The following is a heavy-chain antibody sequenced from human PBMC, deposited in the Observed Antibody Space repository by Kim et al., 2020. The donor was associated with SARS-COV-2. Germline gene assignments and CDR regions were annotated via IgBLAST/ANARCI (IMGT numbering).Heavy chain of an antibody. CDR2: IKAKSDGGTT. D-gene: IGHD3-10*01. V-gene: IGHV3-15*01. CDR3: AAYRSGMVRGVIQRFGY. J-gene: IGHJ4*02. Sequence: GGSLRLSCAVSGFTLSNAWMKWVRQAPGKGLEWIGRIKAKSDGGTTDYAASVKGRFIISRDDSESTLYLQMNSLKSEEIAVYYCAAYRSGMVRGVIQRFGYWGQGTLVTVSS. CDR1: GFTLSNAW.